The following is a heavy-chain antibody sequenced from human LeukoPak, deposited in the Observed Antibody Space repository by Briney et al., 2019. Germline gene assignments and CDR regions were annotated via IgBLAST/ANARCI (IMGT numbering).Heavy chain of an antibody. J-gene: IGHJ4*02. CDR3: AREGSAAGTY. D-gene: IGHD6-13*01. V-gene: IGHV4-34*01. Sequence: SQTLSLTCAVYGGSFSGYSWSWVRQRPEKGLEWGGEINHSESTNYNPSLKSRVTISVDTSKNQFSLELSSVTAADTGVYYCAREGSAAGTYWGQGTLVTVSS. CDR1: GGSFSGYS. CDR2: INHSEST.